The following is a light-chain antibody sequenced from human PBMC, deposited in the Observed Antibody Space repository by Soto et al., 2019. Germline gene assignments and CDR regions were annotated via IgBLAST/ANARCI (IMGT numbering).Light chain of an antibody. J-gene: IGLJ3*02. Sequence: QSALAQPPSASGSPGQSVTISCTGSGSDIGAYNFVSWYQHHPGKAPKLMIFGVTERPSGVPDRFSGSKSGNTASLTVSGLQADDEAVYYCYSYAGRNIWVFGGGTKLTV. CDR3: YSYAGRNIWV. CDR1: GSDIGAYNF. CDR2: GVT. V-gene: IGLV2-8*01.